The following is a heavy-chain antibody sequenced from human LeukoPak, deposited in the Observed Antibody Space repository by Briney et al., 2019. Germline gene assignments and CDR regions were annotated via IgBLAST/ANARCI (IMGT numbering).Heavy chain of an antibody. Sequence: GSSVKVSCKASGGTFSSYAISWVRQAPGQGLEWMGEIIPIFGTANYAQKFQGRVTINTDESTSTAYMELSSLRSEDTAVYYCARVSLPSIAARDFDYWGQGTLVTVSS. CDR2: IIPIFGTA. J-gene: IGHJ4*02. V-gene: IGHV1-69*05. D-gene: IGHD6-6*01. CDR3: ARVSLPSIAARDFDY. CDR1: GGTFSSYA.